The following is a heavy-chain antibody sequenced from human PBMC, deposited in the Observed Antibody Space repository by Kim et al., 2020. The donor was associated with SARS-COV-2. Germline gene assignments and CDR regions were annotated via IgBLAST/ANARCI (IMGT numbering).Heavy chain of an antibody. V-gene: IGHV3-30*04. Sequence: GGSLRLSCAASGFTFSTYPMLWVRKAPGKGLGWVAVISVDGSAKYYADSVKGRFTISRDNSKNTLYLQMNTLRADDTTVYYCARASLVGPTYWFDPWGQGTPFSVSS. CDR3: ARASLVGPTYWFDP. CDR2: ISVDGSAK. D-gene: IGHD1-26*01. CDR1: GFTFSTYP. J-gene: IGHJ5*02.